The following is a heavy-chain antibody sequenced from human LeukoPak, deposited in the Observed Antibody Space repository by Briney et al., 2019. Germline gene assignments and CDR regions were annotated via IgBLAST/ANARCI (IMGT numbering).Heavy chain of an antibody. V-gene: IGHV3-30*02. CDR1: GFTFSSYD. D-gene: IGHD4-17*01. J-gene: IGHJ4*02. CDR2: IRYDGSDK. CDR3: AKDLTTVTSQGDY. Sequence: GGSLRLSCAASGFTFSSYDIYWVRQAPGKGLEWVAFIRYDGSDKYYADSVKGRFTISRDNSKNTLYLQMNSLRAEDTAVYYCAKDLTTVTSQGDYWGQGTLVTVSS.